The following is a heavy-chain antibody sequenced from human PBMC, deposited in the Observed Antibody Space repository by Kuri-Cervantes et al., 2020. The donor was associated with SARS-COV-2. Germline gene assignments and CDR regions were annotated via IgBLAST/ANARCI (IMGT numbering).Heavy chain of an antibody. J-gene: IGHJ6*02. D-gene: IGHD6-19*01. V-gene: IGHV1-69*13. CDR2: IIPIFGTA. Sequence: SVKVSCKASGGTFSSYAISWVRQAPGQGLEWMGGIIPIFGTANYAQKFQGRVTITADESTSTAYMELSSLRSEDTAVYYCARAGVAGYSSGWNPYYYYGMDAWGQGTMVTVSS. CDR1: GGTFSSYA. CDR3: ARAGVAGYSSGWNPYYYYGMDA.